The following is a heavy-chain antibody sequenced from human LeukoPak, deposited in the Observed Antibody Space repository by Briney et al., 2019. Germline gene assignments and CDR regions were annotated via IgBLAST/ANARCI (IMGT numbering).Heavy chain of an antibody. D-gene: IGHD2-21*01. Sequence: SETLSLTCTVSDGSISTYYWSWIRQPPGKGLEWIGYIYYSGSTNYNPSLKSRVTMSVDTSKNQFSLKLSSVTAADTAVYYCARHLNNCGDDCYIFDYWGQGTLVTVSS. J-gene: IGHJ4*02. CDR3: ARHLNNCGDDCYIFDY. CDR1: DGSISTYY. V-gene: IGHV4-59*08. CDR2: IYYSGST.